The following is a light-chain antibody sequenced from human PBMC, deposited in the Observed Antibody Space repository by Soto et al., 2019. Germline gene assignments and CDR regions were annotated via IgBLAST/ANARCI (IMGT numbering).Light chain of an antibody. CDR2: SNT. J-gene: IGLJ2*01. Sequence: QAVVTQPPSASGTPGQRVTISCSGSSSNIGSNTVNWYQQLPGTAPKLLIYSNTQRPSGVPDRFSGSKSGTSASLAISGLQSEDEADYYCAALDDSLNGPVFGGGTKVTVL. V-gene: IGLV1-44*01. CDR3: AALDDSLNGPV. CDR1: SSNIGSNT.